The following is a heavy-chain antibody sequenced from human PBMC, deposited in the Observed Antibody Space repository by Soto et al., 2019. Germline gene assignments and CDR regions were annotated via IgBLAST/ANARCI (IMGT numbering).Heavy chain of an antibody. CDR1: GYTFTGYY. CDR3: ARVVQSDAFDI. CDR2: INPNSGGT. Sequence: ASVKVSCKASGYTFTGYYMHWVRQAPGQGLEWMGWINPNSGGTNYAQKFQGWVTMTRDTSISPAYMELSRLRSDDTAVYYCARVVQSDAFDIWGQGTMVTVSS. J-gene: IGHJ3*02. V-gene: IGHV1-2*04.